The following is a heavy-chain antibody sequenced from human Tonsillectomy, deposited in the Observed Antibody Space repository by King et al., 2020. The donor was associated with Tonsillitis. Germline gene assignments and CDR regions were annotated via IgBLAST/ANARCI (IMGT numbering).Heavy chain of an antibody. J-gene: IGHJ2*01. CDR2: IYSGGST. V-gene: IGHV3-53*01. CDR1: GFTVSSNY. Sequence: VQLVESGGGLIQPGGSLRLSCAASGFTVSSNYMSWFRQAPGKGLEWVSIIYSGGSTYYAGSVEGRFTISRDKSKNTLYLQMNSLRADDTAVYYCVRSRFDSSGYYFVYFDLWGRGTLVTVSS. CDR3: VRSRFDSSGYYFVYFDL. D-gene: IGHD3-22*01.